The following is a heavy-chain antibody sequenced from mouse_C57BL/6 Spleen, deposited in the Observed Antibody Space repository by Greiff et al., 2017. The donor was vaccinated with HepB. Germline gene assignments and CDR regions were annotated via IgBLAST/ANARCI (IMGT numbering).Heavy chain of an antibody. J-gene: IGHJ2*01. CDR1: GYTFTDYN. Sequence: EVQLQQSGPELVKPGASVKMSCKASGYTFTDYNMHWVKQSHGKSLEWIGYINPNNGGTSYNQKFKGKATLTVNKSSSTAYMELRSLTSEDSAVYYCASTPANWDDDYFDYWGQGTTLTVSS. CDR3: ASTPANWDDDYFDY. CDR2: INPNNGGT. D-gene: IGHD4-1*01. V-gene: IGHV1-22*01.